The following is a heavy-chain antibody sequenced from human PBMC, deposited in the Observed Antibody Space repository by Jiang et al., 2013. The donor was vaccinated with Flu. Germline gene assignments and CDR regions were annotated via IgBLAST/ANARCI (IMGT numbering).Heavy chain of an antibody. D-gene: IGHD6-13*01. CDR3: ARRIVAAAGLDY. V-gene: IGHV4-39*01. J-gene: IGHJ4*02. CDR2: IYYSGST. Sequence: GPGLVKPSETLSLTCTVSGGSISSSSYYWGWIRQPPGKGLEWIGSIYYSGSTYYNPSLKSRVTISVDTSKNQFSLKLSSVTAADTAVYYCARRIVAAAGLDYWGQGTLVTVSS. CDR1: GGSISSSSYY.